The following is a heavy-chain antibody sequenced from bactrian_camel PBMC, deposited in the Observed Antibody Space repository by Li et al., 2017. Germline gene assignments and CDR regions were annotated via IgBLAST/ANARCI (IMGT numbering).Heavy chain of an antibody. CDR3: AAWCTGTAGYTLLDAQKYNY. Sequence: HVQLVESGGGSVQAGGSLTLSCTGSGFTFEDSDMAWFRQGPGNGCELVSNLEHDGNTYYADSVKGRFTISKDNAKNTLYLQMNSLKPDDTAMYYCAAWCTGTAGYTLLDAQKYNYWGQGTQVTVS. J-gene: IGHJ4*01. V-gene: IGHV3S63*01. CDR1: GFTFEDSD. D-gene: IGHD3*01. CDR2: LEHDGNT.